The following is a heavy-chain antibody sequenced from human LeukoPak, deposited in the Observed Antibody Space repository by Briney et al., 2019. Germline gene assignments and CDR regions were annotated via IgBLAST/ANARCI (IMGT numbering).Heavy chain of an antibody. D-gene: IGHD7-27*01. CDR2: IRSKANSYAT. CDR1: GFTFSGSA. J-gene: IGHJ6*02. V-gene: IGHV3-73*01. Sequence: HPGGSLRLSCAASGFTFSGSAMHWVRQASGKGMDWVGRIRSKANSYATAYAASVKGRFTISRDDSKNTAFLQMNSLKTEDTAVYYCTRRPSGAPNYYYYGMDVWGQGTTVTVSS. CDR3: TRRPSGAPNYYYYGMDV.